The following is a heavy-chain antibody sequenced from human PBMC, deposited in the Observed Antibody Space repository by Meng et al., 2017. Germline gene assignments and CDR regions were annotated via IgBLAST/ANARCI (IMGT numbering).Heavy chain of an antibody. Sequence: ASVKVSCKASGYTFTSYGISWVRQAPGQGLEWMGWISAYNGNTNYAQKLQGRVTMTTDTSTSTAYMELRSLGSDDTAVYYCARDSVIFRPRHYDSSGYDVITIDYWGQGTLVTVSS. D-gene: IGHD3-22*01. V-gene: IGHV1-18*01. J-gene: IGHJ4*02. CDR3: ARDSVIFRPRHYDSSGYDVITIDY. CDR2: ISAYNGNT. CDR1: GYTFTSYG.